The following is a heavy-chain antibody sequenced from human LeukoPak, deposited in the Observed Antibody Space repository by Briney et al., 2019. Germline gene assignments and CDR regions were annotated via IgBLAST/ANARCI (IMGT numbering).Heavy chain of an antibody. CDR3: ARSSRPL. V-gene: IGHV3-7*01. CDR1: GFTFSSSW. CDR2: IKQDGSEK. J-gene: IGHJ4*02. D-gene: IGHD2-2*01. Sequence: GGSLRLSCAASGFTFSSSWMSWVRQAPGKGLEWVANIKQDGSEKYYVDSVKGRFTLSRDNAKNSLYLQMNSLRAEDTAVYYCARSSRPLWGQGTLVTVSS.